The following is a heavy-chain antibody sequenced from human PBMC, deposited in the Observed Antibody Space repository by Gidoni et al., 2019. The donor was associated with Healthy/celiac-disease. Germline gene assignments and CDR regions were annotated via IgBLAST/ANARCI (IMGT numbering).Heavy chain of an antibody. Sequence: QVQLQESGPGLVKPSETLSLTCTVSGGPISSYYWRWIRQPPGKGLEWIGYSYYSGSTNYNPSLKSRVTISVDTSKNQFSLKLSSVTTADTAVYYCARVASASYYGSGSYILDYWGQGTLVTVSS. J-gene: IGHJ4*02. CDR2: SYYSGST. D-gene: IGHD3-10*01. CDR3: ARVASASYYGSGSYILDY. CDR1: GGPISSYY. V-gene: IGHV4-59*01.